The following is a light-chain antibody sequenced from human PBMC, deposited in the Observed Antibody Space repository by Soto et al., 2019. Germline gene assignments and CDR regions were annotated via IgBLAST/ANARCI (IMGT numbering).Light chain of an antibody. CDR1: QSISSW. V-gene: IGKV1-5*03. CDR3: QQDNSYWT. J-gene: IGKJ1*01. Sequence: DIQMTQSPSTLSASVGDRVTITCRASQSISSWLAWYQQKPGKAPKLLIYKASSLESGVPSRFSGSGSGTEFTLTISHLQPDDFATYYCQQDNSYWTFGQGTKVEIK. CDR2: KAS.